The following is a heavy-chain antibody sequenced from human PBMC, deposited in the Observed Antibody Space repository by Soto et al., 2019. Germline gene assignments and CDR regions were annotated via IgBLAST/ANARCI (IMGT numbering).Heavy chain of an antibody. Sequence: ASVKVSCKASGYTFTGYYMHWVRQAPGQGLEWMGWLNPNSGGANYAQKFQGWVTMTRDTSISTAYMELSRLRPDDTAVYYCAVAGRYYYGMDVWGQGTTVTVAS. CDR1: GYTFTGYY. J-gene: IGHJ6*02. V-gene: IGHV1-2*04. CDR3: AVAGRYYYGMDV. CDR2: LNPNSGGA. D-gene: IGHD6-19*01.